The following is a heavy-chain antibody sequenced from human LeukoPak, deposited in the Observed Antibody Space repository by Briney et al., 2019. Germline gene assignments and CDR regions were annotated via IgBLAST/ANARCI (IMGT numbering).Heavy chain of an antibody. CDR1: GYTFTSYG. J-gene: IGHJ4*02. V-gene: IGHV1-18*01. Sequence: GASVKVSCKASGYTFTSYGISWVRQAPGQGLEWMGWISAYNGITNYAQKLQGRVTMTTDTSTSTAYMELRSLRSDDTAVFYCARDANFDFWSGYPSVDYWGQGTLVTVSS. CDR2: ISAYNGIT. D-gene: IGHD3-3*01. CDR3: ARDANFDFWSGYPSVDY.